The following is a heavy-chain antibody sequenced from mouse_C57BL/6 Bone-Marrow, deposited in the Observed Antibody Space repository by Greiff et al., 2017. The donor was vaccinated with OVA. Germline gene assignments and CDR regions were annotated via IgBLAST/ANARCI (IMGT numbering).Heavy chain of an antibody. CDR2: ISGGGGNT. V-gene: IGHV5-9*01. CDR3: ARLRSYYGNYGFAY. Sequence: EVMLVESGGGLVKPGGSLKLSCAASGFTFSSYTMSWVRQTPEKRLEWVATISGGGGNTYYPDSVKGRITISRDNAKNTLYLQMSSLRSEDTALYYCARLRSYYGNYGFAYWGQGTLVTVSA. J-gene: IGHJ3*01. D-gene: IGHD2-1*01. CDR1: GFTFSSYT.